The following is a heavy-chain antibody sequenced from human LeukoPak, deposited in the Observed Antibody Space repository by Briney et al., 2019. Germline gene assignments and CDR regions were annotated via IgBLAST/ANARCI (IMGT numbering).Heavy chain of an antibody. V-gene: IGHV3-23*01. J-gene: IGHJ4*02. CDR2: LRGNGDT. D-gene: IGHD1-1*01. Sequence: GGSLTLSCAASGFTFSSYAMSWVREAPARGLEWVSSLRGNGDTFYADSVKGRFTLSRDDSRNTVYLQLNNLRVEDTAVYYCVKASWVSNADAVLWGQETVVTVSS. CDR1: GFTFSSYA. CDR3: VKASWVSNADAVL.